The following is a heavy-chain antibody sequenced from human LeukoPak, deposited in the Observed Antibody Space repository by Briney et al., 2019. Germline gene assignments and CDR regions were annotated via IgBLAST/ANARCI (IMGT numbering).Heavy chain of an antibody. V-gene: IGHV4-59*01. J-gene: IGHJ4*02. D-gene: IGHD2/OR15-2a*01. CDR3: ARDGRKVLAFDY. CDR1: GGSISSYY. Sequence: SETLSLTCTVSGGSISSYYWSWIRQPPGKGLEWIGYIYYSGSTNYNPSLKSRVTISVDTSKNQFSLKLSSVTAADTAVYYCARDGRKVLAFDYWGQGTLVTVSS. CDR2: IYYSGST.